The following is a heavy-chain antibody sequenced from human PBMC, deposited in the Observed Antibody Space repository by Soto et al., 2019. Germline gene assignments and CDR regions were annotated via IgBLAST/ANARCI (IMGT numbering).Heavy chain of an antibody. CDR1: GFTFSGYA. CDR3: AKRAVAAAARYFDY. CDR2: LGTSGNT. J-gene: IGHJ4*02. Sequence: GGSLRLSCSASGFTFSGYAMAWVRQPPGKGLEWVSTLGTSGNTYYADSVKGRFTISRDNSKNTLYLQMYTLRAEDTAVYYCAKRAVAAAARYFDYWGQGTLVTVSS. D-gene: IGHD2-15*01. V-gene: IGHV3-23*01.